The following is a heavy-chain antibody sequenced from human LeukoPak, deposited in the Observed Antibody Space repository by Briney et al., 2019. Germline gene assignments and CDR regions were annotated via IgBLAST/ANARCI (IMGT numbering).Heavy chain of an antibody. CDR2: IYYSGST. J-gene: IGHJ5*02. CDR1: GGSIGSSSYY. Sequence: SETLSLTCTVSGGSIGSSSYYWGWIRQPPGKGLEWIGSIYYSGSTYYNPSLKSRVTISVDTSKNQFSLKLSSVTAADTAAYYCARGDIVVVPAANKNWFDPWGRGTLVTVSS. D-gene: IGHD2-2*01. V-gene: IGHV4-39*07. CDR3: ARGDIVVVPAANKNWFDP.